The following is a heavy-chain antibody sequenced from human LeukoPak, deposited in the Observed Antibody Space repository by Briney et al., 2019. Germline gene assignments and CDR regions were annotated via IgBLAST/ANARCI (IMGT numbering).Heavy chain of an antibody. D-gene: IGHD6-13*01. J-gene: IGHJ4*02. CDR1: GYTFSSYG. Sequence: GGSLRLSCAASGYTFSSYGMHWVRQAPGKGLEWVAVIWYDGSNKYYADSVKGRFTISRDNSKNTLYLQMNSLRAEDTAVYYCAREHSSSWYSDWGQGTLVTVSS. CDR2: IWYDGSNK. CDR3: AREHSSSWYSD. V-gene: IGHV3-33*01.